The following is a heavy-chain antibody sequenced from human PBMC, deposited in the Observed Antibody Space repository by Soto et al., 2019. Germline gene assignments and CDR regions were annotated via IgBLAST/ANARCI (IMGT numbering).Heavy chain of an antibody. D-gene: IGHD2-15*01. Sequence: SETLSLTCTVSGGSISDTSYCWGWIRQPPGKGLQWIGCMFYSGATYYNPSLKNRVTLSVDTSNNEFSLKLVSVTAPDTAVYYCARHKSGSDWLDPWGQGTLVTVSS. V-gene: IGHV4-39*01. J-gene: IGHJ5*02. CDR1: GGSISDTSYC. CDR3: ARHKSGSDWLDP. CDR2: MFYSGAT.